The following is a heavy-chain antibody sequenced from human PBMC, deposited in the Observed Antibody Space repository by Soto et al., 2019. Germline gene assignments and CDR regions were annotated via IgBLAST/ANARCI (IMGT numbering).Heavy chain of an antibody. CDR1: GFTVNSVY. CDR3: AKAHRVVRGVIIAYDY. D-gene: IGHD3-10*01. Sequence: GGSLRLSCEASGFTVNSVYLSWVRQAPGKGLEWISAISGSGGSTYYADSVKGRFTISRDNSKNTLYLQMNSLRAEDTAVYYCAKAHRVVRGVIIAYDYWGQGTLVTVSS. V-gene: IGHV3-23*01. CDR2: ISGSGGST. J-gene: IGHJ4*02.